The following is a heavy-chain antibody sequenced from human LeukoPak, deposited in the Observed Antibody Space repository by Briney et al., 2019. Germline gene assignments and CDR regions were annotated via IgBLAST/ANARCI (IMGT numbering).Heavy chain of an antibody. Sequence: SETLSLTCAVSGGSISSNNWWIWVRQSPEKGLEWIEEIYHDGSTNYNPSLKSRVTISMDKSKNQLSLKLNFVTAADTAVYYCARDRGGYTYSHDYWGQGTLVTVSS. CDR1: GGSISSNNW. J-gene: IGHJ4*02. D-gene: IGHD5-18*01. V-gene: IGHV4-4*02. CDR3: ARDRGGYTYSHDY. CDR2: IYHDGST.